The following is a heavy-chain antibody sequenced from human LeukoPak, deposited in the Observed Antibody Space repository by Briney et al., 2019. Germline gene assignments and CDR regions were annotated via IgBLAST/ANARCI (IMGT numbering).Heavy chain of an antibody. CDR2: IIPIFGIA. Sequence: SVKVSCKASGGTFSSYTISWVRQAPGQGLEWMGRIIPIFGIANYAQKFQGRVTITADKSTSTAYIELSSLRSEDTAVYYCASTDGYNNDYYYGMDVWGQGTTVTVSS. CDR1: GGTFSSYT. CDR3: ASTDGYNNDYYYGMDV. V-gene: IGHV1-69*02. J-gene: IGHJ6*02. D-gene: IGHD5-24*01.